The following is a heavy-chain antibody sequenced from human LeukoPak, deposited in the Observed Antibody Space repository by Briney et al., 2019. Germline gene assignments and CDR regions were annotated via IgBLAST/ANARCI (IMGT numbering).Heavy chain of an antibody. CDR2: MSGSGGST. Sequence: GGTLRLSCAASGFTFSGDGMSWGSKRPGKGLGWGSTMSGSGGSTYYADSVKGRFTISRDNSKNTLHLHMNSLSAEDTAVYYCAKWTGNSVKFDYWGQGTLVTVSS. D-gene: IGHD3/OR15-3a*01. CDR1: GFTFSGDG. V-gene: IGHV3-23*01. J-gene: IGHJ4*02. CDR3: AKWTGNSVKFDY.